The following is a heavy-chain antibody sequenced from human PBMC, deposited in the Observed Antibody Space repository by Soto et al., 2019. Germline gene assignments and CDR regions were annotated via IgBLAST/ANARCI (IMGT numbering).Heavy chain of an antibody. V-gene: IGHV3-23*01. J-gene: IGHJ3*02. CDR2: ISGSGGST. Sequence: EVQLLESGGGLVQPGGSLRLSCAASGFTFSSYAMGWVRQAPGKGLEWVSAISGSGGSTYYADSVKGRFTISRDNSKNTLYLQINSLRAEDTAVYYCARERAVAGDAFDIWGQGTMVTVSS. CDR1: GFTFSSYA. CDR3: ARERAVAGDAFDI. D-gene: IGHD6-19*01.